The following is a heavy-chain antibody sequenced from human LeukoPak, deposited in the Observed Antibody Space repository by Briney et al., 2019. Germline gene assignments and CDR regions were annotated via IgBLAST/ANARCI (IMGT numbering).Heavy chain of an antibody. CDR3: AREEYYYGSGSYPFDY. Sequence: SETLSLTCAVSGGSISTAHWWNWVRQSPGKGLEWIGEIYHRGNSNYNLSLKSRVSMSVDTSKNQFSLKLSSVTAADTAVYYCAREEYYYGSGSYPFDYWGQGTLVTVSS. V-gene: IGHV4-4*02. D-gene: IGHD3-10*01. CDR2: IYHRGNS. J-gene: IGHJ4*02. CDR1: GGSISTAHW.